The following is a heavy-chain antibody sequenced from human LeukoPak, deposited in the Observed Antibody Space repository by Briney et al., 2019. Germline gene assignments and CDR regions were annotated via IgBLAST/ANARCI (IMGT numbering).Heavy chain of an antibody. CDR3: ARDGLPGYDSSGYYLN. D-gene: IGHD3-22*01. J-gene: IGHJ4*02. Sequence: SETLSLTCTVSGGSISSYYWSWTRQPAGKGLEWIGRIYTSGSTNYNPSLKSRVTISVDKSKNQFSLKLSSVTAADTAVYYCARDGLPGYDSSGYYLNWGQGTLVTVSS. CDR1: GGSISSYY. CDR2: IYTSGST. V-gene: IGHV4-4*07.